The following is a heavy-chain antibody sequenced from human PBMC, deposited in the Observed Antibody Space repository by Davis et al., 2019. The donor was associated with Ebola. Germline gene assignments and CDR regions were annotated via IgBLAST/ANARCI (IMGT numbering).Heavy chain of an antibody. D-gene: IGHD2-8*02. CDR1: GYDFTKYW. V-gene: IGHV5-51*01. CDR3: ASLRRTITGMDDAFDI. CDR2: IYTGDSDT. Sequence: GESLKISCEASGYDFTKYWIAWVRQLPGKGLEWMGIIYTGDSDTRYSPSFRGQVPISADKSTKTAFLVWTGLKASDTAMYYCASLRRTITGMDDAFDIWGQGTMVTVSS. J-gene: IGHJ3*02.